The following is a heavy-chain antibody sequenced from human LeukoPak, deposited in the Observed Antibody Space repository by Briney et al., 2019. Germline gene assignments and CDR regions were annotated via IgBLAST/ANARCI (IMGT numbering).Heavy chain of an antibody. J-gene: IGHJ3*02. V-gene: IGHV3-23*01. CDR1: GFTFSSYA. CDR2: ISSGGFNT. CDR3: AKGPEKGASDI. Sequence: GRSLRLSCAASGFTFSSYAVSWVRQAPGKGLEWVSAISSGGFNTFYADSVKGRFTISRDNSKNTLYLQMNSLRAEDTAVYYCAKGPEKGASDIWGQGTMVTVSS.